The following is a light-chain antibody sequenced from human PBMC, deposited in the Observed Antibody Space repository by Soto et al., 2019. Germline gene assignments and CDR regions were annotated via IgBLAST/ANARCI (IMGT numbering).Light chain of an antibody. V-gene: IGKV1-39*01. J-gene: IGKJ5*01. Sequence: SQLTQSPSSLSASVGDRVTITCRASQGISSYLAWYQQKPGKAPKLLIYAASTLQSGVPSRFSGSGSGTDVTLTISSLQPEDFATYYCQQSYSTPISFGQGTRVEIK. CDR1: QGISSY. CDR3: QQSYSTPIS. CDR2: AAS.